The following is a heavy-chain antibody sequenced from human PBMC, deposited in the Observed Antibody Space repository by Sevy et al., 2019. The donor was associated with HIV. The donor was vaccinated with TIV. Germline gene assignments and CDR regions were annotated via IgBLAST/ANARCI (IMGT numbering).Heavy chain of an antibody. J-gene: IGHJ4*02. V-gene: IGHV3-53*01. CDR1: GFTVSSNY. CDR3: AREGTAGPFDY. D-gene: IGHD6-13*01. Sequence: GGSLRLSCAASGFTVSSNYMSWVRQAPGKGLEWVSVIYSGGSTYYADSVKGRLTISRDNSKNTLYLQMNSLRAEDTAVYYCAREGTAGPFDYWGQGTLVTVSS. CDR2: IYSGGST.